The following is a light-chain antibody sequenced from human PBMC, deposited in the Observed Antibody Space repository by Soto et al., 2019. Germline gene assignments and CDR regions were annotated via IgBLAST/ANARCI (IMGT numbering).Light chain of an antibody. Sequence: IVLTQYPATLSVTPGKRSTLSCRASQNISNYLIWYQQQPCQAPRLLIYDVYNRATGIPARFSGSGSGTDFTLTISSLEPEDFAVYYCQQYTAWPLTVGPVTKVEIK. J-gene: IGKJ1*01. V-gene: IGKV3-11*01. CDR2: DVY. CDR1: QNISNY. CDR3: QQYTAWPLT.